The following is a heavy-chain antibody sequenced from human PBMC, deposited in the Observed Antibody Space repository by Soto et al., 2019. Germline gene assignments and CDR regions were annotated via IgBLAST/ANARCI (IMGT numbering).Heavy chain of an antibody. D-gene: IGHD3-10*01. CDR3: ARPFITMVRGVQIYYYYGMDV. CDR2: ISAYNGNT. V-gene: IGHV1-18*01. Sequence: ASVKVSCKASGYTFTSYGISWVRQAPGQGLEWMGWISAYNGNTNYAQKLQGRVTMTTDTSTSTAYMELRSLRSDDTAVYYCARPFITMVRGVQIYYYYGMDVWGQGTTVTVSS. CDR1: GYTFTSYG. J-gene: IGHJ6*02.